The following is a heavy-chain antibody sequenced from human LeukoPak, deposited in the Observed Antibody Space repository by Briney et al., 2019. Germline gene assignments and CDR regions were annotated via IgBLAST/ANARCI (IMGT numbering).Heavy chain of an antibody. CDR3: ANKRSEETKQHHYGSGSYFNPWYYAMDV. Sequence: SVKVSCKASGGSFGNYAFSWVRQAPGQGLEWMGGIIPMFGTAHYAQKFQGRVTITADESTSTAYMELSSLRSEDTAVYYCANKRSEETKQHHYGSGSYFNPWYYAMDVWGQGTTVTVSS. V-gene: IGHV1-69*13. CDR1: GGSFGNYA. CDR2: IIPMFGTA. D-gene: IGHD3-10*01. J-gene: IGHJ6*02.